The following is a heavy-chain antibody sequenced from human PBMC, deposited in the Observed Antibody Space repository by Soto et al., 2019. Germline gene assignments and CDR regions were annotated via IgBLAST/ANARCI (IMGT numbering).Heavy chain of an antibody. CDR2: IWYDGSNK. J-gene: IGHJ4*02. CDR3: ARDLYYDILTGFDY. CDR1: GFTFSSYG. D-gene: IGHD3-9*01. Sequence: QVPLVESGGGVVQPGRSLRLSCAASGFTFSSYGMHWVRQAPGKGLEWVAVIWYDGSNKYYADSVKGRFTISRDNSKNTLYLQMNSLRAEDTAVYYCARDLYYDILTGFDYWGQGTLVTVSS. V-gene: IGHV3-33*01.